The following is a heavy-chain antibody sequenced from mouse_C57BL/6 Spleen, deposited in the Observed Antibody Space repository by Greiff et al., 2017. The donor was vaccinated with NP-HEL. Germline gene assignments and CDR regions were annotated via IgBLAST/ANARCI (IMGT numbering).Heavy chain of an antibody. J-gene: IGHJ3*01. V-gene: IGHV5-9-1*02. Sequence: EVQRVESGEGLVKPGGSLKLSCAASGFTFSSYAMSWVRQTPEKRLEWVAYISSGGDYIYYADTVKGRFTISRDNARNTLYLQMSSLKSEDTAMYYCTRDDYGDMFAYWGQGTLVTVSA. CDR2: ISSGGDYI. CDR1: GFTFSSYA. CDR3: TRDDYGDMFAY. D-gene: IGHD2-4*01.